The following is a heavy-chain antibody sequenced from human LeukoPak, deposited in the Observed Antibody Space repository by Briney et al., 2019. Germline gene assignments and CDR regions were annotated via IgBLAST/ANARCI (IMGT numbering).Heavy chain of an antibody. Sequence: SQTLSLTCTVSGGSISSGGYYWSWIRQPPGKGLEWIGEINHSGSTNYNPSLKSRVTISVDTSENQFSLKLSSVTAADTAVYYCARVGATGSYYNREYFQHWGQGTLVTVSS. D-gene: IGHD3-10*01. CDR2: INHSGST. CDR1: GGSISSGGYY. J-gene: IGHJ1*01. V-gene: IGHV4-30-2*01. CDR3: ARVGATGSYYNREYFQH.